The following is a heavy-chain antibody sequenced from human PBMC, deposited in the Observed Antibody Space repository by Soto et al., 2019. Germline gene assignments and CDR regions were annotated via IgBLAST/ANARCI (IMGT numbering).Heavy chain of an antibody. V-gene: IGHV5-51*01. CDR3: ARSRRDDILTGYYYYMDV. J-gene: IGHJ6*03. CDR1: GYSFTSYL. CDR2: IYPGDSDT. Sequence: GESLKISCKGSGYSFTSYLIGWVRQMPGKGLEWMGIIYPGDSDTRYSPSFQGQVTISADKSISTAYLQWSSLKASDTAMYYCARSRRDDILTGYYYYMDVWGKGTTVTVSS. D-gene: IGHD3-9*01.